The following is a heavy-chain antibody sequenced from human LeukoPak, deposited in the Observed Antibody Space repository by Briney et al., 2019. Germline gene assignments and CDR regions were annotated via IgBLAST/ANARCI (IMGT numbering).Heavy chain of an antibody. D-gene: IGHD2-15*01. CDR3: AKGAGYCSGGSCFAAQ. CDR2: ISYDGSNK. V-gene: IGHV3-30*18. CDR1: GFTFSSYG. Sequence: GGSLRLSCAASGFTFSSYGMHWVRQAPGKGLEWVAVISYDGSNKYYADSVKGRFTISRDNSKNTLYLQMNSLRAEDTAVYYCAKGAGYCSGGSCFAAQWGQGTLVTVSS. J-gene: IGHJ4*02.